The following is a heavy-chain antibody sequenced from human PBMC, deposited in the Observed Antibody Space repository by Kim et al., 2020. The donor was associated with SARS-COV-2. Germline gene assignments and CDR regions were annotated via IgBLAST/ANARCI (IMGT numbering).Heavy chain of an antibody. Sequence: GGSLRLSCAASGFSFNMYAMNWVRQAPGKGLEWVSVIYSGGTRTHYADSVKGRFTISRDNSKNTLHLQMNSLRAEDTAVYYCAKERTGAPGYYPGMDVWGQGTTVTVSS. CDR1: GFSFNMYA. J-gene: IGHJ6*02. CDR2: IYSGGTRT. CDR3: AKERTGAPGYYPGMDV. D-gene: IGHD1-1*01. V-gene: IGHV3-23*03.